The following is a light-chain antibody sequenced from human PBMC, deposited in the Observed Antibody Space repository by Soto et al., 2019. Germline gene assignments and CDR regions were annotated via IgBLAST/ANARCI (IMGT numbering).Light chain of an antibody. Sequence: QLVLTQSPSASASLGASVKLTCTLSSGHSRYAIAWHQQQPEKGPRYLMKVNSDGSHNKGDGTPDRFSGSSSGAERYLTISSLQSEDEADYYCQTWGTGIRVFGGGPKLTVL. CDR1: SGHSRYA. V-gene: IGLV4-69*01. CDR2: VNSDGSH. J-gene: IGLJ3*02. CDR3: QTWGTGIRV.